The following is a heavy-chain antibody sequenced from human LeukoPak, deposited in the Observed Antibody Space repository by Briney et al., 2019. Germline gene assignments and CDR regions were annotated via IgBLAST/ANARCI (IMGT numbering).Heavy chain of an antibody. CDR3: ARELDY. J-gene: IGHJ4*02. CDR2: IYHSGST. CDR1: GGSISRGGYH. V-gene: IGHV4-30-2*01. Sequence: PSQTLSLTCTVSGGSISRGGYHWGWIRQPPGKGLEWIAYIYHSGSTYYTPSLKSRATISVDRSKNQFSLKLTSVTAADTAVYYCARELDYWGQGTLVTVSS.